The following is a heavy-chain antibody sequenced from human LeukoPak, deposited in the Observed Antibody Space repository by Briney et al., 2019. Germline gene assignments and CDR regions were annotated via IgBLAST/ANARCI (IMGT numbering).Heavy chain of an antibody. Sequence: GGSLRLSCAASGFTFSSYAMSWVRQAPGKGLEWVSSISGSGDNSYYAGSVKGRFTISRDNSRNTLYLQMNSLRAEDTAVYYCAKRRSYYDNTGENVFDYWGQGTLVTVSS. V-gene: IGHV3-23*01. CDR2: ISGSGDNS. D-gene: IGHD3-22*01. CDR3: AKRRSYYDNTGENVFDY. J-gene: IGHJ4*02. CDR1: GFTFSSYA.